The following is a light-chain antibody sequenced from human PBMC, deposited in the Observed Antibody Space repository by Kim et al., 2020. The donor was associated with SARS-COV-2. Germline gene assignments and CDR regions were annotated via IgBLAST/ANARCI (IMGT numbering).Light chain of an antibody. CDR1: SSNIGSNT. CDR2: SNN. V-gene: IGLV1-44*01. CDR3: AAWDDSLNDVV. Sequence: LTQPPSASGTPGQRVTISCSGSSSNIGSNTVNWYQQLPGTPPKLLIYSNNQRPSGVPDRFSDSKSGTSASLAISGLQSEDEADYYCAAWDDSLNDVVFGGGTKVTVL. J-gene: IGLJ2*01.